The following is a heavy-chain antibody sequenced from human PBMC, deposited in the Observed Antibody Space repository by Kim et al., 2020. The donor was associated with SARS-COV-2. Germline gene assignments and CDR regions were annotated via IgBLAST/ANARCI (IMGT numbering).Heavy chain of an antibody. CDR3: ARNSVASCTWCYYYYRDV. CDR1: GGSMSGGNHY. V-gene: IGHV4-39*01. D-gene: IGHD2-8*01. J-gene: IGHJ6*03. Sequence: SETLSLTCSASGGSMSGGNHYWGWIRQPPGKGLEWIGTVHYCGSTSYNPSLKSRVTISVDTSKSQFSLMLNSVTDADTAVYYCARNSVASCTWCYYYYRDVWGKGTTVTVS. CDR2: VHYCGST.